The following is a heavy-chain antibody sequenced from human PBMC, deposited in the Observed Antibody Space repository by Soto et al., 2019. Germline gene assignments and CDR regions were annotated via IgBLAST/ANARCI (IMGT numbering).Heavy chain of an antibody. CDR3: ARDQEAGSFLPYYYGMDV. V-gene: IGHV3-48*03. CDR1: GFTFSSYE. J-gene: IGHJ6*02. CDR2: ISSSGSTI. Sequence: GGSLRLSCATSGFTFSSYEMNWVRQAPGKGLEWVSYISSSGSTIYYADSVKGRFTISRDNAKNSLYLQMDSLRAEDTAVYYCARDQEAGSFLPYYYGMDVWGQGTTVTVSS. D-gene: IGHD6-13*01.